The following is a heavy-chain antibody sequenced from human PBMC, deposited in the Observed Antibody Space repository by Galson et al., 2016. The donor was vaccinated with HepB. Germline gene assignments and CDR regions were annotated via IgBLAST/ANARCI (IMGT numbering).Heavy chain of an antibody. CDR2: IKQDESEK. Sequence: SLRLSCAASGFTFTTYWMSWVRQAPGKGLEWVANIKQDESEKVYVDSVKGRFTVSRDNAKNSLFLQMRSLRAEDTAVYFCATFIEEHRSFESWGQGTQVTVSS. J-gene: IGHJ4*02. CDR3: ATFIEEHRSFES. CDR1: GFTFTTYW. V-gene: IGHV3-7*01.